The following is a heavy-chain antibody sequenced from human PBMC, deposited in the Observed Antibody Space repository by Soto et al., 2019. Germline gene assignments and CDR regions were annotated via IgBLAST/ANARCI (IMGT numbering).Heavy chain of an antibody. V-gene: IGHV4-4*02. D-gene: IGHD1-26*01. CDR1: GGSISSSNW. J-gene: IGHJ3*02. CDR2: IYHSGST. CDR3: ARVGIVGATGRKDAFDI. Sequence: QVQLQESGPGLVKPSGTLSLTCAVSGGSISSSNWWSWVRQPPGKGLEWIGEIYHSGSTNYNPSLKRRVTISVDKSKNQFSLKLSSVTAADTAVYYCARVGIVGATGRKDAFDIWGQGTMVTVSS.